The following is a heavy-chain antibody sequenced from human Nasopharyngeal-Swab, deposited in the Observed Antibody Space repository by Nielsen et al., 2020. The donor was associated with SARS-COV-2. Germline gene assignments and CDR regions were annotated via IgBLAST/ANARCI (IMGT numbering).Heavy chain of an antibody. CDR3: ARGGDPRGVVAATDCFDP. V-gene: IGHV1-46*01. CDR2: INPGGGSA. Sequence: ASVKVSCKASGYTFTRYYIHWERQAPGQGLEWMGIINPGGGSARYSQNFQGRVTMTRDTSTSTVYMELSSLRSEDTAVYYCARGGDPRGVVAATDCFDPWGQGTLVTVSS. J-gene: IGHJ5*02. CDR1: GYTFTRYY. D-gene: IGHD2-15*01.